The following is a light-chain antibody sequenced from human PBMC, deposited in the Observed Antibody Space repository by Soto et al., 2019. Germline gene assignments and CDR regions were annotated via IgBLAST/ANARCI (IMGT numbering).Light chain of an antibody. CDR3: QQYGSSPGT. Sequence: ETMLTQSPATLSASPGERVTLSCRATQSVTYNLAWYQQKPGQAPRLLIYGASSRATGIPDRFSGSGSGTDFTLTISRLEPEDFAVYYCQQYGSSPGTFGQGTKVDIK. V-gene: IGKV3-20*01. CDR2: GAS. CDR1: QSVTYN. J-gene: IGKJ1*01.